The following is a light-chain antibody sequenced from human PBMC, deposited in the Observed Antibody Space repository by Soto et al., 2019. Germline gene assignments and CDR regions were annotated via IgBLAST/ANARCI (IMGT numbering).Light chain of an antibody. Sequence: QSALTQPPSVSGAPGQRVSISCTGSSSNIGAGYGVHWYQQLPGTAPKVLIYGDSNRPSGVPDRFSGSKSGTSASLAITGLQAEDDADYYCQSYDSSLSGSVFGGGTQLTV. CDR3: QSYDSSLSGSV. V-gene: IGLV1-40*01. CDR2: GDS. CDR1: SSNIGAGYG. J-gene: IGLJ2*01.